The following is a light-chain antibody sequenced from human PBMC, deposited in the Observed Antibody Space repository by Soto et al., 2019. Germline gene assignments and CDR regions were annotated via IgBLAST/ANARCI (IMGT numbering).Light chain of an antibody. V-gene: IGKV3-15*01. CDR1: QSVSTY. CDR2: GAP. CDR3: QQYNNWPPIT. Sequence: LTQSPATLSLYTGERATLSCWASQSVSTYLAWYQQKPGQAPRLLIYGAPTRATGIPARFSGSGSGTEFTLTISSLQSEDFAVYYCQQYNNWPPITFAQGTRLEI. J-gene: IGKJ5*01.